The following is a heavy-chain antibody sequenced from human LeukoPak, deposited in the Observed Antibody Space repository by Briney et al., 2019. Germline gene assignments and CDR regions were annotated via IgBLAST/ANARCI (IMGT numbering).Heavy chain of an antibody. CDR1: GFTFSSYE. J-gene: IGHJ4*02. V-gene: IGHV3-48*03. CDR2: ISSSGSTI. Sequence: GGSLRLSCAASGFTFSSYEMNWVRQAPGKGLEWVSYISSSGSTIYYADSVKGRFTISRDNAKNSLYLQMNSLRAEDTAVYYCARGKPATAIRPYFDYWGQGILVTVSS. CDR3: ARGKPATAIRPYFDY. D-gene: IGHD2-2*02.